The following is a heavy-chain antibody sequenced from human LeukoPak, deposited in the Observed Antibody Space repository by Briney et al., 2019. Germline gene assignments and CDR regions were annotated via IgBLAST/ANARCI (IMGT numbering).Heavy chain of an antibody. Sequence: GASVKVSCKASGYTFTGYYMHWVRQAPGQGLEWMGWINPNSGGTNYAQKFQGRVTMTKDTSISTTYMELSRLRSDDTAVYYCARGWGSYPHFDYWGQGTLVTVSS. V-gene: IGHV1-2*02. CDR3: ARGWGSYPHFDY. J-gene: IGHJ4*02. CDR1: GYTFTGYY. D-gene: IGHD3-16*02. CDR2: INPNSGGT.